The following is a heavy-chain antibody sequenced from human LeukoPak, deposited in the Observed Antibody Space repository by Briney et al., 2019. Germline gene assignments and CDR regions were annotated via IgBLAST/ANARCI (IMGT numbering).Heavy chain of an antibody. V-gene: IGHV1-69-2*01. J-gene: IGHJ4*02. CDR2: VDPEDGET. Sequence: APVKISCKVSGYTFTDYYMHWVQQAPGKGLEWMGLVDPEDGETIYAEKFQGRVTITADTSTDTAYMELSSLRSEDTAVYYCATGRYCSGGSCYLDYWGQGTLVTVSS. D-gene: IGHD2-15*01. CDR1: GYTFTDYY. CDR3: ATGRYCSGGSCYLDY.